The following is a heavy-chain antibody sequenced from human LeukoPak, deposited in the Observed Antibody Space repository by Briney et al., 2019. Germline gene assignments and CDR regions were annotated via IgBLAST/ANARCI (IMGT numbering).Heavy chain of an antibody. CDR3: ASYDSSGYWELDY. J-gene: IGHJ4*02. V-gene: IGHV3-21*01. CDR2: ISSSSSYI. D-gene: IGHD3-22*01. Sequence: KPGGSLRLSCAASGFTFSSYAMHWVRQAPGKGLEWVSSISSSSSYIYYADSVKGRFTISRDNAKNSLYLQMNSLRAEDTAVYYCASYDSSGYWELDYWGQGTLVTVSS. CDR1: GFTFSSYA.